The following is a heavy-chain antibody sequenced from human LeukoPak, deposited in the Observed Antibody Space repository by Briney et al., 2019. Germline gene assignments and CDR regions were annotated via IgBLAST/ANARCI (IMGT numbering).Heavy chain of an antibody. J-gene: IGHJ4*02. Sequence: PGGSLRLSCAASGFTFNSYAMHWVRQAPGKGLEWVAVISYDGSNKYYADSVKGRFTISRDNSKNTLYLQMDSLRAEDTAIYYCAKGRRYSSSWYCFDYWGQGTLVTVSS. D-gene: IGHD6-6*01. CDR1: GFTFNSYA. CDR3: AKGRRYSSSWYCFDY. CDR2: ISYDGSNK. V-gene: IGHV3-30-3*01.